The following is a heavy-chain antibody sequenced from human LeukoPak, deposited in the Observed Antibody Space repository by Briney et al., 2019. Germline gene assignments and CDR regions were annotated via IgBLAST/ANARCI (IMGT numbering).Heavy chain of an antibody. CDR3: ARGPPPYYDFWSGYSS. CDR2: IIPIFGTA. J-gene: IGHJ5*02. D-gene: IGHD3-3*01. V-gene: IGHV1-69*13. CDR1: GGTFSSYA. Sequence: SVKVSCKASGGTFSSYAISWVRQAPGQGLEWMGGIIPIFGTANYAQKFQGRVTITADESTSTAYMELSSLRSEDTAVYYCARGPPPYYDFWSGYSSWGQGTLVTVSS.